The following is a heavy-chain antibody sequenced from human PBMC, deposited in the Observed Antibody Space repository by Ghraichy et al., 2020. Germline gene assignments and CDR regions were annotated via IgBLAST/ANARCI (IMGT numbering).Heavy chain of an antibody. Sequence: ASVKVSCKASGYTFTSYGISWVRQAPGQGLEWMGWISAYNGNTNYAQKLQGRVTMTTDTSTSTAYMELRSLRSDDTAVYYCARTPDCSGGSVVWCDYYYYMDVWGKGTTVTVSS. CDR2: ISAYNGNT. D-gene: IGHD2-15*01. CDR3: ARTPDCSGGSVVWCDYYYYMDV. CDR1: GYTFTSYG. V-gene: IGHV1-18*01. J-gene: IGHJ6*03.